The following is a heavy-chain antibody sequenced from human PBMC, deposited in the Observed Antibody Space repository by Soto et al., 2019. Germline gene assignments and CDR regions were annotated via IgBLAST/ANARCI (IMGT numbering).Heavy chain of an antibody. Sequence: KPSETLSLTCTVSGGSISSYYWSWIRQPPGKGLEWIGYIYYSGSTNYNPSLKSRVTISVDTSKNQFSLKLSSVTAADTAVYYCARGHYGDFNYYYMDVWGKGTTVTVSS. J-gene: IGHJ6*03. D-gene: IGHD4-17*01. V-gene: IGHV4-59*01. CDR3: ARGHYGDFNYYYMDV. CDR2: IYYSGST. CDR1: GGSISSYY.